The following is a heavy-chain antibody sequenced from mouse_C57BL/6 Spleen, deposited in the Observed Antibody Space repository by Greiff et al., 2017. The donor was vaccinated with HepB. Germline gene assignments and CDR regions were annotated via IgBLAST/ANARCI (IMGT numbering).Heavy chain of an antibody. Sequence: QVQLQQSGPELVKPGASVKISCKASGYAFSSSWMNWVKQRPGKGLEWIGRIYPGDGDTNYNGKFKGKATLTADKSSSTAYMQLSSLTSEDSAVYFCAREDYDYEIFLLAYWGQGTLVTVSA. CDR3: AREDYDYEIFLLAY. CDR2: IYPGDGDT. CDR1: GYAFSSSW. D-gene: IGHD2-4*01. J-gene: IGHJ3*01. V-gene: IGHV1-82*01.